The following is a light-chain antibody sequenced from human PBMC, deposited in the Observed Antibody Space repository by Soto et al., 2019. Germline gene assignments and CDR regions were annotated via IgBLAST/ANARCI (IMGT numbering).Light chain of an antibody. Sequence: QSALTQPASVSGSPGQSISISCTVTRSDIGGYKYVSWYQQRPGKAPKVMIYEVSNRPSGISNRFSGSKSGNTASLTISGLQAEDEADYWCSSYTNTTTYVFGSGTKVTVL. CDR2: EVS. CDR1: RSDIGGYKY. J-gene: IGLJ1*01. V-gene: IGLV2-14*01. CDR3: SSYTNTTTYV.